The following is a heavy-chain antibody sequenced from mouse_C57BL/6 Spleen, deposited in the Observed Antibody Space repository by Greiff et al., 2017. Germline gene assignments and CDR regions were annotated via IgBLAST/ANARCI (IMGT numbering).Heavy chain of an antibody. V-gene: IGHV1-82*01. J-gene: IGHJ3*01. D-gene: IGHD1-1*01. Sequence: VQLQQSGPELVKPGASVKISCKASGYAFSRSWMTWVKQRPGQGLEWIGRISPGAGDTNYNGKFKGKATLTADKSSSTAYMQPSRRKTEDCAVYYGERERYYYGRSTAWGADWGQGTLVTVSA. CDR3: ERERYYYGRSTAWGAD. CDR1: GYAFSRSW. CDR2: ISPGAGDT.